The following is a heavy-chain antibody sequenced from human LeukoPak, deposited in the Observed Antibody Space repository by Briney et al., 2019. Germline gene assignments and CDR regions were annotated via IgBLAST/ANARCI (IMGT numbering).Heavy chain of an antibody. J-gene: IGHJ4*02. V-gene: IGHV3-15*01. CDR1: GFTFSNAW. CDR2: IKSKTDGGTT. Sequence: PGGSLRLSCAASGFTFSNAWMSWVRQAPGKGLEWVGRIKSKTDGGTTDYAAPVKGRFTISRDDSKNTLYLQMNSLKTEDTAVYYCTTSMVRGVNLFDYWGQGTLVTVSS. CDR3: TTSMVRGVNLFDY. D-gene: IGHD3-10*01.